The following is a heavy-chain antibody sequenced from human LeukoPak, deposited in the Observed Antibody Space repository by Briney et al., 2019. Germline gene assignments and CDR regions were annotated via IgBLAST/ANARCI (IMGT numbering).Heavy chain of an antibody. CDR2: IYYSGST. J-gene: IGHJ4*02. V-gene: IGHV4-39*07. CDR3: APIPRGDIVAEVDY. Sequence: SETLSLTCTVSGGSISSSSYYWGWIRQPPGKGLEWIGSIYYSGSTYYNPSLKSRVTISVDTSKNQFSLKLSSVTAADTAVYYCAPIPRGDIVAEVDYWGQGTLVTVSS. CDR1: GGSISSSSYY. D-gene: IGHD5-12*01.